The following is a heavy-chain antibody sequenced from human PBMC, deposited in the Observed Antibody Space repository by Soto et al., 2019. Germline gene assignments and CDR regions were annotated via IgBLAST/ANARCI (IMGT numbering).Heavy chain of an antibody. Sequence: ASVKVSCKASGYTFTSYAMHWVRQAPGQRLEWMGWINAGNGNTKYSQKFQGRVTITRDTSASTAYMELSSLRSEDTAVYYCARAYYYDSSDYYIDYWGQGTLVTVSS. CDR1: GYTFTSYA. CDR2: INAGNGNT. J-gene: IGHJ4*02. D-gene: IGHD3-22*01. CDR3: ARAYYYDSSDYYIDY. V-gene: IGHV1-3*01.